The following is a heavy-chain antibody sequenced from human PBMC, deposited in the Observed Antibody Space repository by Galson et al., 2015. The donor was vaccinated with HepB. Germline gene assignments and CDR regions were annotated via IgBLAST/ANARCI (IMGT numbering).Heavy chain of an antibody. D-gene: IGHD2-2*01. V-gene: IGHV3-15*01. Sequence: SLRLSCATSGFTFSNVWMSWVRQAPGEGLEWVGRIKSTNDGGTTDYAAPVKGRFTISRDDSKDTLYLQMNSLKTEDTAVYYCTTCHFIVVPTATGRTFDYWGQGTLVTVSS. CDR2: IKSTNDGGTT. J-gene: IGHJ4*02. CDR3: TTCHFIVVPTATGRTFDY. CDR1: GFTFSNVW.